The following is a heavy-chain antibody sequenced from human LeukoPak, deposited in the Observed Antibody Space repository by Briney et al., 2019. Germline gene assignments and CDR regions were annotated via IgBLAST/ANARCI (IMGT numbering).Heavy chain of an antibody. CDR1: GFTFSNYG. J-gene: IGHJ4*02. Sequence: PGRSLRLSCAASGFTFSNYGMHWVRQAPGKGLEWVAVTSYDGSNKYYADSVRGRFTISRDNSKNTLYLQMNSLRAEDTAVYYCAKDPTHYRVWDYYETIGLSYWGQGTLVTVSS. CDR3: AKDPTHYRVWDYYETIGLSY. D-gene: IGHD3-22*01. V-gene: IGHV3-30*18. CDR2: TSYDGSNK.